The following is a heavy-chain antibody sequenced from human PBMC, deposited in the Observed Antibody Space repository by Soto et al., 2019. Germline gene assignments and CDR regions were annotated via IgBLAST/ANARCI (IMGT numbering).Heavy chain of an antibody. J-gene: IGHJ1*01. CDR3: ARDGGRTEYFQH. D-gene: IGHD3-16*01. CDR1: GFTFSSYG. V-gene: IGHV3-33*01. CDR2: IWYDGSNK. Sequence: GGSLRLSCAASGFTFSSYGMHWVRQAPGKGLEWVTVIWYDGSNKYYADSVKGRFTISRDNSKNTLYLQMNSLRAEDTAVYYCARDGGRTEYFQHWGQGTLVTVSS.